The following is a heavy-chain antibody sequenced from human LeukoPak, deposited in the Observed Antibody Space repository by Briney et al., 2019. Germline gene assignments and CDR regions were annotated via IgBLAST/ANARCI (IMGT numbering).Heavy chain of an antibody. CDR3: ARVGYDSSVYYYYGMDV. J-gene: IGHJ6*02. Sequence: GASVTVSCKASGYIFTSDDMNWVRHAPGQGLEWMGWISANNGNTNYAQKLQGRVTMTTDTSTSTAYMELRSLRSDDTAVYYCARVGYDSSVYYYYGMDVWGQGTTVTVSS. CDR2: ISANNGNT. CDR1: GYIFTSDD. V-gene: IGHV1-18*01. D-gene: IGHD3-22*01.